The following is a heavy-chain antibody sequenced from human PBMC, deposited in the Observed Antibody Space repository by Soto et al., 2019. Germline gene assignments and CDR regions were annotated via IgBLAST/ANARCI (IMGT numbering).Heavy chain of an antibody. Sequence: ASVKVSCKASGGTFSSYTISWVRQAPGQGLEWMGRIIPILGIANYAQKFQGRVTITADKSTSTAYMELSSLRSEDTAVYYCARDYSSSLLGGAYYYYYMDVWGKGTTVTVSS. CDR1: GGTFSSYT. CDR2: IIPILGIA. D-gene: IGHD6-6*01. V-gene: IGHV1-69*04. J-gene: IGHJ6*03. CDR3: ARDYSSSLLGGAYYYYYMDV.